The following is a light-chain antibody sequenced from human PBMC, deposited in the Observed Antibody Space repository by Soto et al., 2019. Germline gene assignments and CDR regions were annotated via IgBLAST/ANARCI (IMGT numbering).Light chain of an antibody. Sequence: QSALTQPASVSGSPGQSITISCTGTSSDVGSYNLVSWYQQHPGKAPKLMIYEGSKRPSGVSNRFSGSKSGNTASLTIFGLQAEDEADYYCCSYAGSSTSYVFGTGTKLTVL. V-gene: IGLV2-23*01. J-gene: IGLJ1*01. CDR1: SSDVGSYNL. CDR3: CSYAGSSTSYV. CDR2: EGS.